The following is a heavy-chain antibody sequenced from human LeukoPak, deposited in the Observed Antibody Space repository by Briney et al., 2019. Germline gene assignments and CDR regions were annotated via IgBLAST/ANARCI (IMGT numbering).Heavy chain of an antibody. D-gene: IGHD3-3*01. CDR2: INHSGST. CDR1: GGSCSGYY. V-gene: IGHV4-34*01. Sequence: SETLSLTCAVYGGSCSGYYWSWIRQPPGKGLEWIGEINHSGSTNYNPSLKSRVTISVDTSKNQFSLKLSSVTAADTAVYYCASSGRFLEQPWILYYFDYWGQGTLVTVSS. CDR3: ASSGRFLEQPWILYYFDY. J-gene: IGHJ4*02.